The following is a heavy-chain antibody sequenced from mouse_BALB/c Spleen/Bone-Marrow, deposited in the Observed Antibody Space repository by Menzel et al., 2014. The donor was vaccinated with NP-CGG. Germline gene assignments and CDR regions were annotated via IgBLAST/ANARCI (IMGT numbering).Heavy chain of an antibody. V-gene: IGHV1-69*01. CDR3: ARGGDDFSLDY. Sequence: VQLQESGTELVMPGASVKMSCKASGYAFTDRWIHWVKQRPGQGLEWIGAIDTSDSYTNYNQKLKGKATLTVDESSSTAYIHLSSLTSEDSAVYYCARGGDDFSLDYWGQRTSVTVSS. CDR2: IDTSDSYT. J-gene: IGHJ4*01. D-gene: IGHD2-4*01. CDR1: GYAFTDRW.